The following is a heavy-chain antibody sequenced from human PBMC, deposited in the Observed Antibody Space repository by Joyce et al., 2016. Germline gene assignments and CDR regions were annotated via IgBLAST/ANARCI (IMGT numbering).Heavy chain of an antibody. V-gene: IGHV1-24*01. J-gene: IGHJ4*02. D-gene: IGHD3-16*01. CDR3: AGGIGSTFDY. CDR1: GDTLTELS. CDR2: FDPEDGET. Sequence: QVQLVQSGAEVKKPGASVRVSCKVSGDTLTELSMHWVRQAPGKGLEWIGGFDPEDGETIYAQKFQGRVTMTEDTSTDIAYMELSSLRSDDTAVYYCAGGIGSTFDYWGQGTLVTVSS.